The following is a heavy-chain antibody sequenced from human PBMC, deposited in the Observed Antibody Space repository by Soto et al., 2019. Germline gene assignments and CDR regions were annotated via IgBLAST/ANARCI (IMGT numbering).Heavy chain of an antibody. CDR3: ARDKAHYDILTGYWWFDP. V-gene: IGHV3-74*01. J-gene: IGHJ5*02. D-gene: IGHD3-9*01. CDR2: INSDGSST. CDR1: GFTFSSYC. Sequence: GGSLRLSCAASGFTFSSYCMHWVRQAPGKGLVWVSRINSDGSSTSYADSVKGRFTISRDNAKNTLYLQMNSLRAEDTAVYYCARDKAHYDILTGYWWFDPWGQGTLVTVSS.